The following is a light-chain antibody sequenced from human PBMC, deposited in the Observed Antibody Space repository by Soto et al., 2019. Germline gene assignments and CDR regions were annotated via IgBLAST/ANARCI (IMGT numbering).Light chain of an antibody. Sequence: DIQMTQSPSSLSASVGYRVTITCRASQAVNNYLAWYQQKPGRDPKLLIYAASTLQSGVPSRFSGGGSGTDFTLTISSMQPEDVATYYCQKYNNGPPAPFGPGTKV. J-gene: IGKJ3*01. CDR2: AAS. CDR1: QAVNNY. CDR3: QKYNNGPPAP. V-gene: IGKV1-27*01.